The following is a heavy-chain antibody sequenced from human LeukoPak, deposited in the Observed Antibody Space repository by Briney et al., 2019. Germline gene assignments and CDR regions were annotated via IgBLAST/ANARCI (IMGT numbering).Heavy chain of an antibody. J-gene: IGHJ3*02. CDR3: AREGGLWFGELPGAFDI. CDR1: GGSFSGYY. D-gene: IGHD3-10*01. Sequence: SETLSLTCAVYGGSFSGYYWSWIRQPPGKGLEWIGEINHSGSTNYNPSLKSRVTISVDTSKNQFSLKLSSVTAADTAVYYCAREGGLWFGELPGAFDIWGQGTMVTVSS. CDR2: INHSGST. V-gene: IGHV4-34*01.